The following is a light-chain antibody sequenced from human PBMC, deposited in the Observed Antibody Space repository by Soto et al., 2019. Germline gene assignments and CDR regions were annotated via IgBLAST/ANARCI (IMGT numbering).Light chain of an antibody. J-gene: IGLJ2*01. CDR2: ANN. V-gene: IGLV1-51*01. CDR1: SSNIGNNY. CDR3: ATWDGSLPGEV. Sequence: QSVLTQSPSVSAAPGQKVTISCSGSSSNIGNNYVSWYQQLPGTAPKLLIYANNKRPSGIPDRFSGSKSGTSGTLDITGLQTGDEADYYCATWDGSLPGEVFGGGTKLTVL.